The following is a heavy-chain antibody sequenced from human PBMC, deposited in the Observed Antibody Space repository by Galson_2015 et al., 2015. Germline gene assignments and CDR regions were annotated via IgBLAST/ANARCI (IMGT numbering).Heavy chain of an antibody. CDR3: ARDRGGDIVVVPAAMQFDY. CDR1: GFTFSSYC. D-gene: IGHD2-2*01. J-gene: IGHJ4*02. V-gene: IGHV3-33*01. Sequence: PRLSCAASGFTFSSYCMHWVRQAPGKGLEWVAVIWYDGSNKYYADSVKGRFTISRDNSKNTLYLQMSSLRAEDTAVYYCARDRGGDIVVVPAAMQFDYWGQGTLVTVSS. CDR2: IWYDGSNK.